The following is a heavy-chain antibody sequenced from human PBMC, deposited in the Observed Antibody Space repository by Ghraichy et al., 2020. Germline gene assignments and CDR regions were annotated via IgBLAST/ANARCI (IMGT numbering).Heavy chain of an antibody. CDR1: GFTFGDYD. CDR3: CQDFGGNSAVGN. J-gene: IGHJ4*02. Sequence: GGSLRLSCTPSGFTFGDYDVSWFRQAPGKGLEWVGFIRSKPKGGSAEYVASVNGRFTISRDDSKNIAYLQMNSLKSEDTAVYYCCQDFGGNSAVGNWGQGTLVTVSS. D-gene: IGHD4/OR15-4a*01. V-gene: IGHV3-49*03. CDR2: IRSKPKGGSA.